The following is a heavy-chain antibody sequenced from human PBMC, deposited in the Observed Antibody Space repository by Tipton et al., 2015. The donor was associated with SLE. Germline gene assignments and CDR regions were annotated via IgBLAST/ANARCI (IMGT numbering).Heavy chain of an antibody. CDR1: GFSFRNYG. V-gene: IGHV3-33*01. Sequence: RSLRLSCEASGFSFRNYGMHWVRQAPGKGLEWVAVIWFDERDKYYTDSVKGRFTISRDNSKNTVYLQMNSLTADDTAVYYCARDNGRDHWFDPWGQGTLVTVSS. CDR2: IWFDERDK. J-gene: IGHJ5*02. CDR3: ARDNGRDHWFDP. D-gene: IGHD2-8*01.